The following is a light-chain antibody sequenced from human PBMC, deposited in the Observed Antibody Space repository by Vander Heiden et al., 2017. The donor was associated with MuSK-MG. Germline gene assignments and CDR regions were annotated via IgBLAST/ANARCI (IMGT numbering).Light chain of an antibody. J-gene: IGLJ1*01. CDR2: EVS. V-gene: IGLV2-14*01. CDR1: SSDVGGYNY. Sequence: QSALTQPASVSGSPGQSITISCTGSSSDVGGYNYVSWYQQHPGKAPKLMIYEVSERTAGVANRFSGSKSGNTASLTISGLQAEDEADYYCSSYTSSSNYVFGTGTEVTVL. CDR3: SSYTSSSNYV.